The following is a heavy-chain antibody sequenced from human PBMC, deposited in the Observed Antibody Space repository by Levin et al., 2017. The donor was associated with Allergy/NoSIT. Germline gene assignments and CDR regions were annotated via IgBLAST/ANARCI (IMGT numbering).Heavy chain of an antibody. D-gene: IGHD2-2*01. J-gene: IGHJ5*02. CDR3: ARVVVAISCNWFDP. Sequence: GESLKISCKASGYTFTGYYMHWVRQAPGQGLEWMGWINPNSGGTNYAQKFQGRVTMTRDTSISTAYMELSRLRSDDTAMYYCARVVVAISCNWFDPWGQGTLVTVSS. CDR2: INPNSGGT. CDR1: GYTFTGYY. V-gene: IGHV1-2*02.